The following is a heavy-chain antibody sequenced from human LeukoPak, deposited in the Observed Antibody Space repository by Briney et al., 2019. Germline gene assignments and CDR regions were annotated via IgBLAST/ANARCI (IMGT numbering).Heavy chain of an antibody. V-gene: IGHV4-34*01. Sequence: PGGSLRLSCAASGVTVSNNFMSWVRQPPGKGLEWIGEITHSGSTNYNPSLKSRVIISVDTSKNQFSLRLSSVTAADTAVYYCARAAYCSGGSCLMYWGQGTLVTVSS. CDR2: ITHSGST. D-gene: IGHD2-15*01. J-gene: IGHJ4*02. CDR3: ARAAYCSGGSCLMY. CDR1: GVTVSNNF.